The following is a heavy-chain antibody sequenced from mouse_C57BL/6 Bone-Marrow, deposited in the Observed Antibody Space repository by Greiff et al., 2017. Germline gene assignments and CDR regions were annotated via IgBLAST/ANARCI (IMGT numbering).Heavy chain of an antibody. CDR1: GYTFTRYW. D-gene: IGHD6-1*01. Sequence: QVQLQQSGAELVKPGASVKMSCKASGYTFTRYWITWVKQRPGQGLEWIGDIYPGSGSTNYNEKFKSKATRTVDTSSSTAYMQLSSLTSEDSAVYYCARGEFGFSADYWGQGTTLTVSS. CDR3: ARGEFGFSADY. CDR2: IYPGSGST. J-gene: IGHJ2*01. V-gene: IGHV1-55*01.